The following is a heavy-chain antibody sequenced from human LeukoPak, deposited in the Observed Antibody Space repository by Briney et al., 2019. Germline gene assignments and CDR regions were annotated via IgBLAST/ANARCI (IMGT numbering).Heavy chain of an antibody. CDR1: GGSFSGYY. CDR3: AKAQMYSSSGY. D-gene: IGHD6-6*01. V-gene: IGHV4-34*01. CDR2: INHSGST. J-gene: IGHJ4*02. Sequence: PSETLSLTCAVYGGSFSGYYWSWIRQPPGKGLEWIGEINHSGSTNYNPSLKSRVTISVDTSKNQFSLKLSSVTAADTAVYYCAKAQMYSSSGYWGQGTLVTVSS.